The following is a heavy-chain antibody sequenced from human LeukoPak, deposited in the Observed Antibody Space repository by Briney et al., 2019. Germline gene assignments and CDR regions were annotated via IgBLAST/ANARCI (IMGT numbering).Heavy chain of an antibody. CDR1: GFSFSSYA. Sequence: PGGSLRLSCAASGFSFSSYAMSWVRQAPGKGLEWVSYISSSSSTIYYADSVKGRFTISRDNAKNSLYLQMNSLRAEDTAVYYCARDKDPCSTSCPPDAFHIWGQGTMVTVSS. D-gene: IGHD2-2*01. J-gene: IGHJ3*02. V-gene: IGHV3-48*04. CDR3: ARDKDPCSTSCPPDAFHI. CDR2: ISSSSSTI.